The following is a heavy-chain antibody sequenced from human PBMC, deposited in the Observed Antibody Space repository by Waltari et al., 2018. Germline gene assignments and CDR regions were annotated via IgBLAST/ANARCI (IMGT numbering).Heavy chain of an antibody. Sequence: QVQLVESGGGVVQPGRSLRLSCAASGFTFSSHAMHWVRQAPGKGLEWVEVISFDGGDKHYTDSVKGRFTISRDTSKNMLYLQMSSLRAEDTAVYYCARDYYFDTSGYLDSWGQGTLVTVSS. D-gene: IGHD3-22*01. CDR1: GFTFSSHA. J-gene: IGHJ4*02. V-gene: IGHV3-30*10. CDR2: ISFDGGDK. CDR3: ARDYYFDTSGYLDS.